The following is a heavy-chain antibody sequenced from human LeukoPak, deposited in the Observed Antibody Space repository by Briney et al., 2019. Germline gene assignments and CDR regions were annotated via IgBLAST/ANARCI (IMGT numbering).Heavy chain of an antibody. CDR3: ARLGMDTNYYYHYMDV. CDR2: IHDSGST. D-gene: IGHD5-18*01. V-gene: IGHV4-59*11. J-gene: IGHJ6*03. Sequence: SETLSLTCTVSGGSMSSHYWSWIRQPPGKGLEYIWYIHDSGSTNYNPSLKSRVTIPLDTSKNQFSLKLSSVTAADTAVYYCARLGMDTNYYYHYMDVWGKGTTVTVSS. CDR1: GGSMSSHY.